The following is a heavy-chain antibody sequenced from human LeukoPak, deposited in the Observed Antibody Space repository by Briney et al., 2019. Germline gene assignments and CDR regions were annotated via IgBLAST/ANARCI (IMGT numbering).Heavy chain of an antibody. D-gene: IGHD2-15*01. Sequence: SVKVSCKASGGTFSSYAISWVRQAPGQGLEWMGRIIPILGIANYAQKFQGRVTITADKSTSTAYMELSSLRSEDTAVYYCARGSGYCSGGSCYSGDYYYYGMDVWGQGTTVTVSS. J-gene: IGHJ6*02. V-gene: IGHV1-69*04. CDR3: ARGSGYCSGGSCYSGDYYYYGMDV. CDR2: IIPILGIA. CDR1: GGTFSSYA.